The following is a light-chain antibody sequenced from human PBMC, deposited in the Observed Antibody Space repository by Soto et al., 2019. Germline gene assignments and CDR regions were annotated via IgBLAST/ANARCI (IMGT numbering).Light chain of an antibody. J-gene: IGKJ1*01. CDR1: QSINSDY. CDR2: GAS. V-gene: IGKV3-20*01. CDR3: QQYDSSPRT. Sequence: EIVLTQSPGTLSLSPGERATLSCRASQSINSDYLAWYQQKPGQSPRPLIYGASTRATGIPDRFSGSGSGTDFTLTISRLEPEDFAVYYCQQYDSSPRTFGQGTKVEIE.